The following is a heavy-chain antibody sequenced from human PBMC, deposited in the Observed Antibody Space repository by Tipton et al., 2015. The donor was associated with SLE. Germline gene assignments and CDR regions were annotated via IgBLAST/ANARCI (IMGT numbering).Heavy chain of an antibody. CDR2: ISSTDTYI. CDR1: GFTFSSYT. J-gene: IGHJ4*02. CDR3: ARGGITIFGVLRRDYFDY. V-gene: IGHV3-21*03. Sequence: SLRLSCAASGFTFSSYTMNWVRQAPGKGLEWVSSISSTDTYIYYADSVKGRFTISRDNAKNSLSLQMNSLRAEDTAVYYCARGGITIFGVLRRDYFDYWGQGTLVTVSS. D-gene: IGHD3-3*01.